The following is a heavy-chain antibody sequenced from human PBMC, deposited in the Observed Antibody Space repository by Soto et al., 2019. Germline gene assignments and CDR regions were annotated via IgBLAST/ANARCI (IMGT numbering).Heavy chain of an antibody. J-gene: IGHJ4*02. Sequence: ASVKVSCKASGYTFTSYGISWVRQAPGQGLEWMGWINPNSGGTNYAQKFQGLVTMTRDTSISTAYMELSRLRSDDTAVYYCARGKDIVVVPAAIPYFDYWGQGTLVTVSS. D-gene: IGHD2-2*01. CDR3: ARGKDIVVVPAAIPYFDY. V-gene: IGHV1-2*04. CDR2: INPNSGGT. CDR1: GYTFTSYG.